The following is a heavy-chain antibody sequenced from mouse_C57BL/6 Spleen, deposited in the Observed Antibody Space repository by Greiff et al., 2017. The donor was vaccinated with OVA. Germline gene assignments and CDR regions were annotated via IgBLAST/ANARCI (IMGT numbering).Heavy chain of an antibody. CDR3: ARSRHYYGTTYAMDY. Sequence: EVKLMESGGGLVQPGGSLSLSCAASGFTFTDYYMSWVRQPPGKALEWLGFIRNKANGYTTEYSASVKGRFTISRDNSQSILYLQMNALRAEDSATYYCARSRHYYGTTYAMDYWGQGTSVTVSS. CDR1: GFTFTDYY. D-gene: IGHD1-1*01. J-gene: IGHJ4*01. CDR2: IRNKANGYTT. V-gene: IGHV7-3*01.